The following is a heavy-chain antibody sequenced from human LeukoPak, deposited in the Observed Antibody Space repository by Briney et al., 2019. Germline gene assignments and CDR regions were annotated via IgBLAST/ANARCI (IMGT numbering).Heavy chain of an antibody. J-gene: IGHJ4*02. CDR1: GFTVSSNY. D-gene: IGHD3-3*01. V-gene: IGHV3-53*01. Sequence: GGSLRLSCAASGFTVSSNYMSWVRQAPGKGLEWVSVIYSGGSTYYADSVKGRFTISRDNSKNTLYLQMNSLRAEDTAVYYCATRENGVTIFGVVIIWDYWGQGTLVTVSS. CDR2: IYSGGST. CDR3: ATRENGVTIFGVVIIWDY.